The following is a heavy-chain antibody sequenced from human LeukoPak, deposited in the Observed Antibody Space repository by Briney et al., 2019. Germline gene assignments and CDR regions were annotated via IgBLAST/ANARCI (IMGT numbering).Heavy chain of an antibody. D-gene: IGHD3-22*01. CDR2: ISSSSSTI. Sequence: GGSLRPSCAASGFTFSSYSMNWVRQAPGKGLEWVSYISSSSSTIYHADSVKGRFTISRDDAKNSLYLQMNSLRDEDTAVYYCARDDTMIFDYWGQGTLVTVSS. V-gene: IGHV3-48*02. J-gene: IGHJ4*02. CDR1: GFTFSSYS. CDR3: ARDDTMIFDY.